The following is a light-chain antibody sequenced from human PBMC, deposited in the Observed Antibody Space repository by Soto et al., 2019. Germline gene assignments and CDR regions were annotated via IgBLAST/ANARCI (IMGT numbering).Light chain of an antibody. CDR1: QSINIY. Sequence: ILMTQSPSSLSASVGDIVTVTCRASQSINIYLNWYQQKPGKAPTLLIYGASSLQSGVPSRFTGAGSRTEFTLKISSLHPDDFATYYCHQSYRSPYPFCQGTKLESK. CDR3: HQSYRSPYP. CDR2: GAS. J-gene: IGKJ2*01. V-gene: IGKV1-39*01.